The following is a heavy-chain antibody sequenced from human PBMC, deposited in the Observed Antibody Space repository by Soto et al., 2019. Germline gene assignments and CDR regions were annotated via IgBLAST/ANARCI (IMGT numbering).Heavy chain of an antibody. J-gene: IGHJ6*02. V-gene: IGHV3-21*01. CDR3: ARVRSSSIYGMDV. D-gene: IGHD6-13*01. Sequence: GGSLRLSCAASGFTFSSYSMNWVRQAPGKGLELVSSISSSRTYIYYADSVKGRFTVSRDNAKNTLYLQMNSLRAEDTAVYYCARVRSSSIYGMDVWGQGTTVTVSS. CDR2: ISSSRTYI. CDR1: GFTFSSYS.